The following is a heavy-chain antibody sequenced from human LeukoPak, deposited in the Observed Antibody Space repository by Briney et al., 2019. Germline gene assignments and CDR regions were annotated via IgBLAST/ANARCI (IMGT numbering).Heavy chain of an antibody. CDR3: AREGIAVAGTPHNHYYFDY. J-gene: IGHJ4*02. V-gene: IGHV3-30*04. CDR2: ISYDGSNK. D-gene: IGHD6-19*01. CDR1: GFTFSSYA. Sequence: PGGSLRLSCVASGFTFSSYAMHWVRQAPGKGLEWVAVISYDGSNKYYADSVKGRFTISRDNSKNTLYLQMNSLRAEDTAVYYCAREGIAVAGTPHNHYYFDYWGQGTLVTVSS.